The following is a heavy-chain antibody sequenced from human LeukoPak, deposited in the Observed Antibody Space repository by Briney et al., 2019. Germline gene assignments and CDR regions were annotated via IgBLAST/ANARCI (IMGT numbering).Heavy chain of an antibody. J-gene: IGHJ4*02. D-gene: IGHD6-13*01. CDR1: GFTFSSYA. CDR3: ARDSSLGGYYFDY. CDR2: ISYDGSNK. Sequence: PGRSLRLSCAASGFTFSSYAMHWVRQAPGKGLEWVAVISYDGSNKYYADSVKGRFTISRDNSKNTLYLQMNSLRAEDTAVYYCARDSSLGGYYFDYWGQGTLVTVSS. V-gene: IGHV3-30*04.